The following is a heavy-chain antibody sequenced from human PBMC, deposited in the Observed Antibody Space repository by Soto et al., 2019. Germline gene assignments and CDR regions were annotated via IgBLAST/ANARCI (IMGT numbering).Heavy chain of an antibody. J-gene: IGHJ4*02. Sequence: VQLQESGPGLVKPSETLSLTCTVSGATVSSGSYYWSWIRQPPGKGLEWIGYIYQTGSTNYNSSPKSRVTISVDTSKNQVSLKLRSVTAADTAVYYCVREANYYDSSGYWDDYWGQGTLVSVSS. CDR2: IYQTGST. D-gene: IGHD3-22*01. CDR1: GATVSSGSYY. V-gene: IGHV4-61*01. CDR3: VREANYYDSSGYWDDY.